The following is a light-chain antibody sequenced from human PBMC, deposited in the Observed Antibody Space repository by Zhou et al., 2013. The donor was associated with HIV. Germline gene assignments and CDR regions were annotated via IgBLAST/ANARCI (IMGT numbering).Light chain of an antibody. J-gene: IGKJ2*04. CDR3: QQYGSSPLCS. CDR2: GAS. Sequence: EIVLTQSPATLSLSPGERATLSCRASQSVSRSNLAWYQQKPGQTPRLLIYGASTRATGIPDRFSGSGSGTDFTLTISRLEPEDFAVYYCQQYGSSPLCSFGQGTKLEIK. CDR1: QSVSRSN. V-gene: IGKV3-20*01.